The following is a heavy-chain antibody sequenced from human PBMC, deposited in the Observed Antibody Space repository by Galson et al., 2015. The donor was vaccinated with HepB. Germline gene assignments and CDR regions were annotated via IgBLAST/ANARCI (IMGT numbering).Heavy chain of an antibody. V-gene: IGHV3-21*01. D-gene: IGHD5-12*01. Sequence: SLRLSCAASGFTFSSYSMNWVRQAPGKGLERVSSITTGSSYIYYADSVKGRFTISRDNAKNSLYLQMNILRAEDTAVYYCARDSGYDHFDYWGQGTLVTVSS. J-gene: IGHJ4*02. CDR3: ARDSGYDHFDY. CDR2: ITTGSSYI. CDR1: GFTFSSYS.